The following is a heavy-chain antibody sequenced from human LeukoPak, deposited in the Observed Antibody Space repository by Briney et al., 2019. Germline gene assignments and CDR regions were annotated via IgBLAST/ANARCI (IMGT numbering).Heavy chain of an antibody. V-gene: IGHV4-59*01. CDR3: ARDLGYCSSTSCYGWFDP. CDR1: GGSISSYY. Sequence: SETLSLTCPASGGSISSYYWSWIRQPPGKGLEWIGYIYYSGSTNYNPSLKSRVTISVDTSKNQFSLKLSSVTAADTAVYYCARDLGYCSSTSCYGWFDPWGQGTLVTVSS. D-gene: IGHD2-2*03. CDR2: IYYSGST. J-gene: IGHJ5*02.